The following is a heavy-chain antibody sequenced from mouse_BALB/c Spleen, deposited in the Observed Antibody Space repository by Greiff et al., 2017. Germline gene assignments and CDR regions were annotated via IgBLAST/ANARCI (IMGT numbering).Heavy chain of an antibody. CDR1: GYSFTGYY. Sequence: EVQLQQSGPELVKPGASVKISCKASGYSFTGYYMHWVKQSHVKSLEWIGRINPYNGATSYNQNFKDKASLTVDKSSSTAYMELHSLTSEDSAVYYCARGGGLRQGDAMDYWGQGTSVTVSS. CDR3: ARGGGLRQGDAMDY. J-gene: IGHJ4*01. V-gene: IGHV1-26*01. D-gene: IGHD2-4*01. CDR2: INPYNGAT.